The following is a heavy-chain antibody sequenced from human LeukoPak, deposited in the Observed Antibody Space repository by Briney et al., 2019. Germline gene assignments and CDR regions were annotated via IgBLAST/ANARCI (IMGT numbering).Heavy chain of an antibody. CDR2: IDTDGTIT. V-gene: IGHV3-74*01. CDR1: GLTFSSYW. CDR3: ATKQWLAPPPDS. J-gene: IGHJ4*02. D-gene: IGHD6-19*01. Sequence: GGSLRLSCAASGLTFSSYWIHWVRQAPGKGLVWVSRIDTDGTITTYADSVKGRFTVSRDNADNTMFLQMNSVRDEDTAVYYCATKQWLAPPPDSWGQGTPVTVSS.